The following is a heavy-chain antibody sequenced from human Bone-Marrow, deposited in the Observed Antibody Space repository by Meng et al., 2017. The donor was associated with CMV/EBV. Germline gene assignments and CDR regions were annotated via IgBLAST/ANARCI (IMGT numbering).Heavy chain of an antibody. J-gene: IGHJ4*02. CDR2: ISNGGGST. CDR1: GFTFSDSA. V-gene: IGHV3-23*01. CDR3: AKEGVYDFWS. Sequence: GESLMISCAASGFTFSDSAMSWVRQTPTKGVEWVSAISNGGGSTFYADSVKGRFIISRDNSKNTVHLQMDSLRVEDTAIYYCAKEGVYDFWSWGQGTVVTVSS. D-gene: IGHD3-3*01.